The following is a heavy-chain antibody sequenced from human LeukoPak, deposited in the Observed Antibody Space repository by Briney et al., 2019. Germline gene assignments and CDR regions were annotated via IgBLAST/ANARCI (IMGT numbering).Heavy chain of an antibody. V-gene: IGHV4-59*01. CDR1: GGSISPYY. J-gene: IGHJ3*02. D-gene: IGHD3-10*01. CDR2: ISYSGST. CDR3: AKEGAESFPDAFDI. Sequence: PSETLSLTCTVSGGSISPYYWSWLRQPPGKGLEWIGYISYSGSTKNNPSLKSRVTISVDTSKYQFSLKLTSVTAADTAVYYCAKEGAESFPDAFDIWGQGTMITVSS.